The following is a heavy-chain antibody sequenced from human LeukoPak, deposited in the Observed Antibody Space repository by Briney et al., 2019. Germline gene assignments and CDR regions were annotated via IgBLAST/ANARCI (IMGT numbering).Heavy chain of an antibody. CDR1: GGFISTSNYY. CDR3: ASSSALNWFDP. CDR2: IYYSGST. V-gene: IGHV4-39*01. J-gene: IGHJ5*02. D-gene: IGHD3-22*01. Sequence: SETLSLTCTVSGGFISTSNYYWGWIRQPPGKGLEWIGSIYYSGSTYYDPSLKSRVTISVDTSKSQFSLKLCSVTAADTAVYYCASSSALNWFDPWGQGTLVTVSS.